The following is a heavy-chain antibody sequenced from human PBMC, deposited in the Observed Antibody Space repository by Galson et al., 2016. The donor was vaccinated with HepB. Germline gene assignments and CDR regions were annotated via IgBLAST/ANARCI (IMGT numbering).Heavy chain of an antibody. CDR2: IDPRGSHS. V-gene: IGHV5-10-1*01. CDR1: GYSLTTYW. CDR3: ARGYCTTTNCYWNFDY. J-gene: IGHJ4*02. D-gene: IGHD2-2*01. Sequence: QSGAEVKKPGESLRISCQASGYSLTTYWISWVRQMPGGGLEWMGRIDPRGSHSNYNPSFEGHVTISVDNSINTAFLQWSSVRASDSAMYFCARGYCTTTNCYWNFDYWGQGTLVTVSS.